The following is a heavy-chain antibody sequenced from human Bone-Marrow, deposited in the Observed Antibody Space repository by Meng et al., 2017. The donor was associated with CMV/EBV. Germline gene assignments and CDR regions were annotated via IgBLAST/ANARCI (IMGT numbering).Heavy chain of an antibody. J-gene: IGHJ3*02. CDR3: ARDLPLFTDIGVLPAANDAFDI. D-gene: IGHD2-2*01. Sequence: GESLKISCAASGFTFSSYSMNWVRQAPGKGLEWVSSISSSSSYIYYADSVKGRFTISRDNAKNSLYLQMNSLRAEDTAVYYCARDLPLFTDIGVLPAANDAFDIWGQGTMVTVSS. CDR2: ISSSSSYI. V-gene: IGHV3-21*01. CDR1: GFTFSSYS.